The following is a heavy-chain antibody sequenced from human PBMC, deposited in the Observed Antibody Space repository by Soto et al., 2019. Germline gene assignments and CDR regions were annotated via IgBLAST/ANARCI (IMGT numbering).Heavy chain of an antibody. J-gene: IGHJ6*02. D-gene: IGHD6-19*01. V-gene: IGHV3-30*18. CDR2: ISYDGSNK. Sequence: GGSLRLSCAASGFTFRTYGMHWVRQAPGKGLERVAVISYDGSNKYYADSVKGRFTISRDNSKNTLYLQMNSLRAEDTAVYYCAKDVISSETKTFYYYYGMDVWGQGTTVTVSS. CDR1: GFTFRTYG. CDR3: AKDVISSETKTFYYYYGMDV.